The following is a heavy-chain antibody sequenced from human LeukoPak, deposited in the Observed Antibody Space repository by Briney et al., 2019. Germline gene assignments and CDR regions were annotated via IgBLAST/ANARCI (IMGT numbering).Heavy chain of an antibody. CDR1: GGSISSGDYY. V-gene: IGHV4-30-4*01. D-gene: IGHD3-22*01. CDR2: IYYSGST. CDR3: AREPSYYYDSSLVNAFDI. Sequence: SQTLSLTCTVSGGSISSGDYYWSWIRQPPGKGLEWIGYIYYSGSTYYNPSLKSRVTISVDTSKNRFSLKLSSVTAADTAVYYCAREPSYYYDSSLVNAFDIWGQGTMVTVSS. J-gene: IGHJ3*02.